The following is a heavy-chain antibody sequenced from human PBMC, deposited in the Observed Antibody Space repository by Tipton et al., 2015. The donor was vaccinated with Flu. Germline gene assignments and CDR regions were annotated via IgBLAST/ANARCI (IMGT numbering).Heavy chain of an antibody. J-gene: IGHJ1*01. CDR1: GGSFSGYY. CDR3: AGRMVRGPPAT. CDR2: INHSGST. Sequence: TLSLTCAVYGGSFSGYYWSWIRQPPGKGLEWIGEINHSGSTNYNPSLKSRVTISVDTSKNQFSLKLSSVTAADTAVYYCAGRMVRGPPATWGQGTLVTVSS. D-gene: IGHD3-10*01. V-gene: IGHV4-34*01.